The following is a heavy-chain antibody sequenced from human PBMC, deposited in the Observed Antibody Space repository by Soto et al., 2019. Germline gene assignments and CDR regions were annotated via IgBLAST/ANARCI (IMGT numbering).Heavy chain of an antibody. CDR2: IWYDGSNK. CDR1: GFTFSSYG. Sequence: GGSLRLSCAASGFTFSSYGMHWVRQAPGKGLEWVAVIWYDGSNKYYADSVKGRFTISRDNSKNTLYLQMNSLRAEDTAVYYGVTAVVFTAPIDYGMNVWRQPNTVT. D-gene: IGHD2-2*01. CDR3: VTAVVFTAPIDYGMNV. V-gene: IGHV3-33*01. J-gene: IGHJ6*02.